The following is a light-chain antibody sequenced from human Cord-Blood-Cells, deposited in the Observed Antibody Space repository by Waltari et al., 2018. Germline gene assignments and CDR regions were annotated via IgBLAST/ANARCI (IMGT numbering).Light chain of an antibody. J-gene: IGKJ5*01. Sequence: DIQMTQSPSTLSASVGDRVTITCRASQSISIWLAWYQQKPGKAPKLLLYNASSLESGVPSSFSGSGSGTEFTLTISSLQPDDFATYYCQQYNSYSPITFGQGTRLEIK. CDR1: QSISIW. CDR2: NAS. V-gene: IGKV1-5*03. CDR3: QQYNSYSPIT.